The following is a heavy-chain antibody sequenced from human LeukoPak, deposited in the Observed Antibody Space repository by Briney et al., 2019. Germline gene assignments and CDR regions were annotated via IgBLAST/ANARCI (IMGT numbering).Heavy chain of an antibody. V-gene: IGHV3-30-3*01. CDR3: ARGLDSSGYYPLGY. Sequence: GGSLRLSCAASGFTFSSYAMHWVRQAPGKGLEWVAVISYDGSNKYYADSVKGRFTISRDNSKNTLYLQMNSLRAEDTAVYYCARGLDSSGYYPLGYWGQGTLVTVSS. J-gene: IGHJ4*02. CDR2: ISYDGSNK. D-gene: IGHD3-22*01. CDR1: GFTFSSYA.